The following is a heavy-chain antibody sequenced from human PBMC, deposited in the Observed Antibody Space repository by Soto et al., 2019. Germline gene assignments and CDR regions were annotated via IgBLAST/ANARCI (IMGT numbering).Heavy chain of an antibody. J-gene: IGHJ4*02. V-gene: IGHV5-10-1*01. CDR3: ARHTAYYDSSGYYVH. Sequence: VESLKISCKGSGYSFTSYWITCFRQMPVKGLEWMGRIDPSDSYTNYSPSFQGHVTISADKSISTAYLQWSSLKASDTAMYYCARHTAYYDSSGYYVHWGQGTLVTVSS. CDR2: IDPSDSYT. CDR1: GYSFTSYW. D-gene: IGHD3-22*01.